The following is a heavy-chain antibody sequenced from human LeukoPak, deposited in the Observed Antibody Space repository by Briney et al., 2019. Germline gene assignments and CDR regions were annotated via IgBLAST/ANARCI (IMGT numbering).Heavy chain of an antibody. CDR1: GCSISSGRYS. D-gene: IGHD3-10*01. V-gene: IGHV4-61*09. Sequence: SETLFLTCSVHGCSISSGRYSSSWIRQPAGKGLEWIGHIYTSGCTNYNPSLNRRVTIAVDTSKNQYSLKLSAVTAADTDVYYCARHKRYYYGSGSLHLDYWGQGTLVTVSS. CDR2: IYTSGCT. CDR3: ARHKRYYYGSGSLHLDY. J-gene: IGHJ4*02.